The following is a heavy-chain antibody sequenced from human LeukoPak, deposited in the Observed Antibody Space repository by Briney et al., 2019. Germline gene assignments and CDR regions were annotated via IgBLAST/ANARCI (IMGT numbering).Heavy chain of an antibody. Sequence: SETLSLTCTVSGGSISSCYGRWIRKPTGKGVEWIGYIYYRGSTNYNPSLKSRVTISVDTSKNQFSLRLSSVTAADTAVYYCARVTGYMIEDYFDYWGQGTLVTVSS. CDR1: GGSISSCY. J-gene: IGHJ4*02. D-gene: IGHD3-22*01. V-gene: IGHV4-59*13. CDR3: ARVTGYMIEDYFDY. CDR2: IYYRGST.